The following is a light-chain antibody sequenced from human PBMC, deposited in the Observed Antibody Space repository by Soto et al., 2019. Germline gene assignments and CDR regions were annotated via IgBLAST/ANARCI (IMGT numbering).Light chain of an antibody. J-gene: IGKJ3*01. Sequence: DIHMTQSPSALSASVVERGTITGRASQGISNYLAWYQQKPGKVPKLLIYAASTLQSGVPSRFSGSGSGTDFTLTISSLQPEDVATYYCQKYNSAPFTFGPGTKVDIK. CDR3: QKYNSAPFT. CDR2: AAS. CDR1: QGISNY. V-gene: IGKV1-27*01.